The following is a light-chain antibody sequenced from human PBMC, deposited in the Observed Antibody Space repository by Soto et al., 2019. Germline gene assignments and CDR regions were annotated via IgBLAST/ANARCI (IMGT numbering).Light chain of an antibody. CDR2: EVT. Sequence: QSALTQPPSASGSPGQSVTISCTGTSSDVGGYNYGSWYQQHPGKAPKLMIYEVTKRPSGVPDRFSGSKSGTTASLTVSGLQAEDEADYYCSSYAGSNNFVVFGGGTKLTVL. CDR3: SSYAGSNNFVV. J-gene: IGLJ2*01. V-gene: IGLV2-8*01. CDR1: SSDVGGYNY.